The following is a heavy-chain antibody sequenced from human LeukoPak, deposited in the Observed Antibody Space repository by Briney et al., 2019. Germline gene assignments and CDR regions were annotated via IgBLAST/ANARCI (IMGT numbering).Heavy chain of an antibody. D-gene: IGHD3-9*01. J-gene: IGHJ4*02. CDR2: INPNSGGT. Sequence: ASVKVSCKASGYTFTGYYMHWVRQAPGQGLEWMGWINPNSGGTNYAQKFQGRVTISVDTSKNQFSLKLSSVTAADTAVYHCARGPYDILTGYSFDYWGQGTLVTVSS. CDR1: GYTFTGYY. V-gene: IGHV1-2*02. CDR3: ARGPYDILTGYSFDY.